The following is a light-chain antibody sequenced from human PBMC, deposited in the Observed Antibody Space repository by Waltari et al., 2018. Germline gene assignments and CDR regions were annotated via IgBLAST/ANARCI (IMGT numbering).Light chain of an antibody. CDR1: RSDVGGYNL. V-gene: IGLV2-23*02. Sequence: QSALTQPASVSGSPGQSITISCTGTRSDVGGYNLVSWYQQHPGKAPKFIIYEVTKRPSGVCNRFSGSKSGNTASLTISGLQAEDEADYYGCAFAGSATSVVFGGGTKLTVL. CDR2: EVT. J-gene: IGLJ2*01. CDR3: CAFAGSATSVV.